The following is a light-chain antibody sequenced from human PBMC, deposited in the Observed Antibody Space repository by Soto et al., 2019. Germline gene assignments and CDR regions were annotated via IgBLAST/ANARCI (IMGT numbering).Light chain of an antibody. CDR2: GVT. J-gene: IGLJ1*01. CDR1: SSDVGGYNY. CDR3: SSYYTRSPYV. V-gene: IGLV2-14*03. Sequence: QSALAQPASVSGSPGQSITISCTGTSSDVGGYNYVSWYQQHPGKAPKLIIYGVTNRPSGVSNRFSASKSGNTASLAISGLQAEDEADYYRSSYYTRSPYVFVTVTKVTDL.